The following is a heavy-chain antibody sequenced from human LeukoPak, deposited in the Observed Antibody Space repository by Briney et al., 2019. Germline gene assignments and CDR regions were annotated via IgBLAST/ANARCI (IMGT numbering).Heavy chain of an antibody. Sequence: GGSLRLSCAASGFTFSSYWMSWVRQAPGKGLEWVANIRQDGSVQNYVDSVKGRFTISRDNPKNSVYLQMSSLRAEDTAVYYCAKLISYYDSSGYTTPFDYWGQGTLVTVSS. J-gene: IGHJ4*02. CDR3: AKLISYYDSSGYTTPFDY. V-gene: IGHV3-7*03. D-gene: IGHD3-22*01. CDR1: GFTFSSYW. CDR2: IRQDGSVQ.